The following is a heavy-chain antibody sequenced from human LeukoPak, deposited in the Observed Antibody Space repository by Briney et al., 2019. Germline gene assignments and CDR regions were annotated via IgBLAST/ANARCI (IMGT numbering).Heavy chain of an antibody. CDR1: GYPLTSYG. CDR2: ISAYNGNT. J-gene: IGHJ3*02. D-gene: IGHD6-13*01. Sequence: ASVKVSCKASGYPLTSYGISWVRQAPGQGLEWMGWISAYNGNTNYAQKLQGRVTMTTDTSTSTAYMELSSLRYEDTAVYYCARLDRDSSSSLDAFDIWGQGTMVTVSS. V-gene: IGHV1-18*01. CDR3: ARLDRDSSSSLDAFDI.